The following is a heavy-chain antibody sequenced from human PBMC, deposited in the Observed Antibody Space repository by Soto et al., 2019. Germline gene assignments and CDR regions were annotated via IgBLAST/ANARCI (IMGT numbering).Heavy chain of an antibody. CDR1: GGTFSGYA. CDR2: IIPLLGIT. Sequence: QAQLMQSGAEVKKPGSSVKVSCKASGGTFSGYAINWVRQAPGQGLEWMGGIIPLLGITDYGKKFQGRITIAADESTGTAYIDLRCLRSEDTDVYYFAIDPSSITGTTSSEDVQHWGQGTRVSVSS. V-gene: IGHV1-69*01. D-gene: IGHD1-20*01. CDR3: AIDPSSITGTTSSEDVQH. J-gene: IGHJ1*01.